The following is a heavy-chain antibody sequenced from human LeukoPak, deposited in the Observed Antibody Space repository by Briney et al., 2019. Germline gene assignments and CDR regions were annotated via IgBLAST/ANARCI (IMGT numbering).Heavy chain of an antibody. J-gene: IGHJ6*02. CDR3: ARSTTVPLQPGMDV. CDR2: ISSSGSTI. V-gene: IGHV3-48*03. D-gene: IGHD5-24*01. Sequence: SGGSLRLSCAASGVTFSSYAMSWVRQAPGKGLEWGSYISSSGSTIYYADSVKGRFTISRDNAKNSLYLQMNSLRAEDTAVYYCARSTTVPLQPGMDVWGQGTTVTVSS. CDR1: GVTFSSYA.